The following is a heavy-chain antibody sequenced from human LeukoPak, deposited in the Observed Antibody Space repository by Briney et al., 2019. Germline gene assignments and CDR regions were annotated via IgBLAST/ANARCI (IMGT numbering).Heavy chain of an antibody. Sequence: ASVKVSCKASGGTFSSYAISWVRQAPGQGLEWMGGIIPIFGTANYAQKFQGRVTITADESTSTAYMELSSLRSEDTAVYYCARSLYSSSWYEYYFDYWGQGTLVTVSS. CDR2: IIPIFGTA. D-gene: IGHD6-13*01. V-gene: IGHV1-69*13. CDR3: ARSLYSSSWYEYYFDY. J-gene: IGHJ4*02. CDR1: GGTFSSYA.